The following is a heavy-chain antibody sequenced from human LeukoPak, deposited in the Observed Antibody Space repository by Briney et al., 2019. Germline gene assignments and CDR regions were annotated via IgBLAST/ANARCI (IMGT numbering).Heavy chain of an antibody. CDR1: GVTFSSYA. V-gene: IGHV3-23*01. CDR2: ISGSGGST. Sequence: GGSLRLSCAASGVTFSSYAMSWVRQAPGKGLGWVSAISGSGGSTYYADSVKGRFTISRDNSKNTLYLQMNSLRAEDTAVYYCGKGFGGIGGWYFDHWGQGTLVTVSS. D-gene: IGHD3-16*01. J-gene: IGHJ4*02. CDR3: GKGFGGIGGWYFDH.